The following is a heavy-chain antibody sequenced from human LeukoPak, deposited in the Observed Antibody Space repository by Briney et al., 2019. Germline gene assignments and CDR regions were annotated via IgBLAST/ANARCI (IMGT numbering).Heavy chain of an antibody. V-gene: IGHV3-7*01. CDR3: TRESSGSYFDY. Sequence: GGSLRLSCAASGFTFSSYSMNWVRQAPGKGLEWEANIKQDGSEKFYVDSVRGRFTIARDNAKNSLYLQMNSLRAEDTAVYYCTRESSGSYFDYWGQRALVTVSS. CDR2: IKQDGSEK. CDR1: GFTFSSYS. D-gene: IGHD1-26*01. J-gene: IGHJ4*02.